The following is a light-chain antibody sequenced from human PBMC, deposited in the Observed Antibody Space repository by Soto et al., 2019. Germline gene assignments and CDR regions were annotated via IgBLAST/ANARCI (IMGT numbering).Light chain of an antibody. Sequence: QSALTQPPSVSGSPGQSVTISCSGTIDDVTAYYRVSWYQQTPGTAPKLMIYDVSNRPSGVPDRFSGSRSGNTASLTISGLQAEDEGDYYCSSYTAGATIFGTGTKLTVL. J-gene: IGLJ1*01. CDR2: DVS. CDR1: IDDVTAYYR. CDR3: SSYTAGATI. V-gene: IGLV2-18*02.